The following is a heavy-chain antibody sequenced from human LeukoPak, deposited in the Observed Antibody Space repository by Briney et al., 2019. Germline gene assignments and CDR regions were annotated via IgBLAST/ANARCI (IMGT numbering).Heavy chain of an antibody. V-gene: IGHV3-48*04. CDR1: GFTFSSYG. D-gene: IGHD3-16*02. CDR3: ARDTIDPAGYSGYDWRLGELSLGKVGGFFDY. J-gene: IGHJ4*02. CDR2: ISSSGSTI. Sequence: HSGGSLRLSCAASGFTFSSYGMNWVRQAPGKGLEWVSYISSSGSTIYYGDSVKGRFTISRDNAKNSLYLQMNTLRAEDTAVYYCARDTIDPAGYSGYDWRLGELSLGKVGGFFDYWGQGTLVTVSS.